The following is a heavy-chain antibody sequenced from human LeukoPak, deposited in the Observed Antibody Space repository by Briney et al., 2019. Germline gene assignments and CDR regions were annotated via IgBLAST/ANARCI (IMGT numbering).Heavy chain of an antibody. CDR3: ARDKGSDY. D-gene: IGHD2-15*01. CDR1: GFIFSNYN. Sequence: SGGSLRLSCAASGFIFSNYNMNWVRQAPGKGLEWVSDISTSSRSIYYANSVKGRFTISRDNAKNSLYLQMNSLRAEDTAVYYCARDKGSDYWGQGTLVTVSS. V-gene: IGHV3-48*04. CDR2: ISTSSRSI. J-gene: IGHJ4*02.